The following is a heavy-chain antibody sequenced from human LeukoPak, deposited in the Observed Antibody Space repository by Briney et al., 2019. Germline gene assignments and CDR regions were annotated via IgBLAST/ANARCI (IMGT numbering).Heavy chain of an antibody. J-gene: IGHJ4*02. CDR1: GFTFSSYW. CDR2: IKQDGSEK. Sequence: PGGSLGLSCAASGFTFSSYWMSWVRQAPGKGLEWVANIKQDGSEKYYVDSVKGRFTISRDNAKNSLYLQMNSLRAEDTAVYYCARCFEYYDFWSGYLYWGQGTLVTVSS. D-gene: IGHD3-3*01. CDR3: ARCFEYYDFWSGYLY. V-gene: IGHV3-7*01.